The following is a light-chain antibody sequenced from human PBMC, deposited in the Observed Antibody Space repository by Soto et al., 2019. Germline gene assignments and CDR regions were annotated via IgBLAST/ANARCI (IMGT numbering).Light chain of an antibody. J-gene: IGLJ2*01. CDR2: GNS. CDR1: SSNIGAGYD. CDR3: QSYDSSLSGGG. V-gene: IGLV1-40*01. Sequence: QSVLTQPPSVSGAPGQRVTISCTGSSSNIGAGYDVHWYQQLPGTAPKLLIYGNSNRPSGVPDRFSGSKSGTSASLAITGLQAEDEADYYCQSYDSSLSGGGFGGGTKLPS.